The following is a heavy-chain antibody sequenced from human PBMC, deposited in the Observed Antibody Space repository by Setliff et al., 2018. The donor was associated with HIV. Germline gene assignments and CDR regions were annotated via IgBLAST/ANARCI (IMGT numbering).Heavy chain of an antibody. CDR2: VSYAGTT. J-gene: IGHJ5*02. V-gene: IGHV4-59*04. D-gene: IGHD6-19*01. Sequence: SATLSLTCTVSGDSSGINYWAWIRQPPGKGLEWIGSVSYAGTTYYNPSLEGRVSMSFDSSKNQFSLRLRSMAAADAATYYCTADRASVWYGHWGQGTLVTVSS. CDR3: TADRASVWYGH. CDR1: GDSSGINY.